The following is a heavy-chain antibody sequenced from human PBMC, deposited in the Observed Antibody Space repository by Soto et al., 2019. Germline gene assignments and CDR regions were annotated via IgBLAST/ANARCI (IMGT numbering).Heavy chain of an antibody. CDR3: ARDQGRLLSNYYYYYYMDV. CDR1: GFTFSSYS. V-gene: IGHV3-48*01. J-gene: IGHJ6*03. Sequence: GGSLRLSCAASGFTFSSYSMNWVRQAPGKGLEWVSYISSSSSTIYYADSVKGRFTISRDNAKNSLYLQMNSLRAEDTAVYYCARDQGRLLSNYYYYYYMDVWGKGTTVTVSS. CDR2: ISSSSSTI. D-gene: IGHD2-2*01.